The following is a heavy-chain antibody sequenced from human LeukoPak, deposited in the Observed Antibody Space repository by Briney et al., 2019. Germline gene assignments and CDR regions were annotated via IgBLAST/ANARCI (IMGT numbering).Heavy chain of an antibody. V-gene: IGHV4-59*08. J-gene: IGHJ4*02. CDR3: ARQGPLTTAVTTRTNPFDY. Sequence: SETLSLTCTVSGGSISSSYWSWIRQPPGKGLEWIGYIYYSGSTNYNPSLKSRVTISVDTSKNQFSLKLNSVTAADTAVCYCARQGPLTTAVTTRTNPFDYWGQGTLVTVSS. CDR1: GGSISSSY. CDR2: IYYSGST. D-gene: IGHD4-11*01.